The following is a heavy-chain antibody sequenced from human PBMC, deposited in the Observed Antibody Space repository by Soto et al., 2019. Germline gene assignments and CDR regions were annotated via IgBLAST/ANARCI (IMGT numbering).Heavy chain of an antibody. CDR2: INPSGGST. CDR3: ARDHRGYSSSWYLDY. J-gene: IGHJ4*02. D-gene: IGHD6-13*01. V-gene: IGHV1-46*01. CDR1: GYTFTSYY. Sequence: AASVKVSCKASGYTFTSYYMHWVRQAPGQGLEWMGIINPSGGSTSYAQKFQGRVTMTRDTSTSTVYMELSSLRSEDTAVYYCARDHRGYSSSWYLDYWGQGTLVTVSS.